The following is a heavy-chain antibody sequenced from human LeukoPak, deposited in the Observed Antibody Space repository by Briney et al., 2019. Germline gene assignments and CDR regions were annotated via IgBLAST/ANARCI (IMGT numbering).Heavy chain of an antibody. V-gene: IGHV4-59*01. J-gene: IGHJ4*02. D-gene: IGHD6-6*01. CDR1: GGSTSSYY. CDR3: VLYSSSSDY. CDR2: IYDSGST. Sequence: SETLSLTCTVSGGSTSSYYWSWIRQPPGKGLEWIGFIYDSGSTNYNPSLKSRVTISVDTSKNQFSLKLSSVTAADTAMYYCVLYSSSSDYRGQGTLVTVSP.